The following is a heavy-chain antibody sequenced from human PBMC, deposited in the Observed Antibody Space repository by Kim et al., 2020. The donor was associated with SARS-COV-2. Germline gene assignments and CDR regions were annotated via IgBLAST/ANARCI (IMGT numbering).Heavy chain of an antibody. CDR3: GRAIAAADTCVDY. J-gene: IGHJ4*01. CDR2: IYYSGST. V-gene: IGHV4-61*01. CDR1: GGSFSSGSYY. D-gene: IGHD6-13*01. Sequence: SETLSLTCTVSGGSFSSGSYYWIWIRQPPGMGLEWIVYIYYSGSTYSNPSLKRRVTISVDTSKNQFFLKLSSVTAADTAVYYCGRAIAAADTCVDY.